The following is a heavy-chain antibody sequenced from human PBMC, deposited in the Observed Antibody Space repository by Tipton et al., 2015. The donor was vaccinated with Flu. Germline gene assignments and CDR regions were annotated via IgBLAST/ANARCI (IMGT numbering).Heavy chain of an antibody. CDR3: AKEIGTTVGGAYFSGMDV. D-gene: IGHD4-23*01. V-gene: IGHV3-43*01. Sequence: GSLRLSCLVSGFTFDEYTVHWVRQLPGKGLEWVSLIRWDGGSTYYADSVKGRFTISRDNSKNPLYLQMNSLRTEDTAFYNCAKEIGTTVGGAYFSGMDVWGQGTTVTVSS. CDR1: GFTFDEYT. J-gene: IGHJ6*02. CDR2: IRWDGGST.